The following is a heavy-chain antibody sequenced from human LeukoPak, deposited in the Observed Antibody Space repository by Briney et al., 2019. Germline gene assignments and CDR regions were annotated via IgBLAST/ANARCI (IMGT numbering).Heavy chain of an antibody. J-gene: IGHJ6*03. Sequence: PGGSLRLSCATSGFTFSNFAMSWVRQAPGKGLEWVSGITGSGGNTHYADSVKGRFTISRDNSKNTLYLQMNSLRVEDTAIYYCAKYKGAVFYHYCMDVWGKGTTVTVPS. V-gene: IGHV3-23*01. CDR2: ITGSGGNT. CDR1: GFTFSNFA. CDR3: AKYKGAVFYHYCMDV. D-gene: IGHD1-1*01.